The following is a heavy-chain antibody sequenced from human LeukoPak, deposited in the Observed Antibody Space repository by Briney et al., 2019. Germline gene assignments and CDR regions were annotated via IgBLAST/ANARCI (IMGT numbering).Heavy chain of an antibody. CDR1: GFTFSGSA. CDR2: IRSKADSYAT. CDR3: TTTAAGTGGYYYGMDV. J-gene: IGHJ6*02. V-gene: IGHV3-73*01. D-gene: IGHD6-13*01. Sequence: GGSLRLSCAASGFTFSGSAMHWVRQASGKGLEWLGRIRSKADSYATAYAASVKGRFTISRDDSKNTAYLQMNSLKTEDTAAYYCTTTAAGTGGYYYGMDVWGQGTTVTVSS.